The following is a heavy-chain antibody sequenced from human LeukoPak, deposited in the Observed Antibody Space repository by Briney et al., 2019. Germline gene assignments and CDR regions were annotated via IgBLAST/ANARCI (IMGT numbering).Heavy chain of an antibody. CDR3: AREGRYCSSTSCPHMDV. J-gene: IGHJ6*04. Sequence: PSETLSLTCTVSGGSISSTSYYWGWIRQPPGKGLEWIGSIYHSGSTYYSPSLKSRVTISVDTSKNHFSLKLTSVTAADTAVYHCAREGRYCSSTSCPHMDVWGKGTTVTVSS. CDR2: IYHSGST. D-gene: IGHD2-2*01. CDR1: GGSISSTSYY. V-gene: IGHV4-39*02.